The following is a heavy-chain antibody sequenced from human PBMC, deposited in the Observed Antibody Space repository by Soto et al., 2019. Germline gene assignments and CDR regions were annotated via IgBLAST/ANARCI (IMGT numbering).Heavy chain of an antibody. Sequence: SVKVSCKVSGGTFNTYPISWVRQAPGQGLDWMGGIIPIFGSANYAQKFQGRVTITADKSTSTAYMELFSLRSEDTAIYYCARAWGGLVKQAGRDYNDMDVCGQGSTVAVSS. D-gene: IGHD6-13*01. CDR1: GGTFNTYP. V-gene: IGHV1-69*06. CDR3: ARAWGGLVKQAGRDYNDMDV. CDR2: IIPIFGSA. J-gene: IGHJ6*02.